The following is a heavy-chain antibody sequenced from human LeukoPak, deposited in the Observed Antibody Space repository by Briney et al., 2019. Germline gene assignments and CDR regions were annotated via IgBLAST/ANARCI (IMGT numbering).Heavy chain of an antibody. CDR2: IRYDGSNK. Sequence: PPGGSLRLSCAASGFNFSSFVMHWVRQAPGKGLEWVAVIRYDGSNKYYADSVKGRFTISRDNSKNTLYLQMNSLRAEDTAVYYCARGPSAYPKCFDYWGQGTLVTVSS. V-gene: IGHV3-33*01. D-gene: IGHD5-12*01. J-gene: IGHJ4*02. CDR3: ARGPSAYPKCFDY. CDR1: GFNFSSFV.